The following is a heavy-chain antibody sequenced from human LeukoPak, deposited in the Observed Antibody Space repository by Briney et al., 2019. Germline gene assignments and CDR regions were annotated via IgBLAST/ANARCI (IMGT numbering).Heavy chain of an antibody. V-gene: IGHV3-66*01. Sequence: GGSLRLSCAASGFTVSSNYTSWVRQAPGKGLEWVSVIYSGGSTYYADSVKGRFTISRDNSKNTLYLQMNSLRAEDTAVYYCARGDILTGYLDYWGQGTLVTVSS. CDR1: GFTVSSNY. J-gene: IGHJ4*02. D-gene: IGHD3-9*01. CDR3: ARGDILTGYLDY. CDR2: IYSGGST.